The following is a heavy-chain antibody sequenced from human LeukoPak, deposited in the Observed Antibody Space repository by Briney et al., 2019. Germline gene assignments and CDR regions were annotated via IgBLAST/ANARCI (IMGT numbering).Heavy chain of an antibody. CDR3: ARDYYGSGSFLDY. D-gene: IGHD3-10*01. CDR2: ISSSGSSI. V-gene: IGHV3-11*04. J-gene: IGHJ4*02. Sequence: GGSLRLSCAASEFPFSDYYMSWIRQAPGKGLEWVSYISSSGSSISYADSVKGRFTISRDNAKNSLYPQMNSLRAEDTAVYYCARDYYGSGSFLDYWGQGTLVTVSS. CDR1: EFPFSDYY.